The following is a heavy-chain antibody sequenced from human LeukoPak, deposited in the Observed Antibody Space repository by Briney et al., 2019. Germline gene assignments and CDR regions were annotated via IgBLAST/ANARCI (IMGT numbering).Heavy chain of an antibody. V-gene: IGHV3-7*01. J-gene: IGHJ4*02. CDR3: ARDGVEDTAIVLLYYFDY. CDR1: GFTLSSHW. Sequence: GGSLRLSCAASGFTLSSHWMSWVRQAPGKGLEWVANIKQDGSEKYYVDSVKGRFTISRDNAKNSLYLQMNSLRAEDTAVYYCARDGVEDTAIVLLYYFDYWGQGTLVTVSS. D-gene: IGHD5-18*01. CDR2: IKQDGSEK.